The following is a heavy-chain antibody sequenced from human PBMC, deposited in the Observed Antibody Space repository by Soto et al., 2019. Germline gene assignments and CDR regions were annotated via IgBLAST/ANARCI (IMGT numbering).Heavy chain of an antibody. D-gene: IGHD6-13*01. V-gene: IGHV3-30*03. Sequence: PGGSLRLSCAASGFTFSSYGMHWVRQAPGKGLEWVAVISYDGSNKYYADSVKGRFTISRDNSKNTLYLQMNSLRAEDTAVYYCARGFGKSIAAAGTGMDGRAKGTTDTCSS. J-gene: IGHJ6*03. CDR1: GFTFSSYG. CDR2: ISYDGSNK. CDR3: ARGFGKSIAAAGTGMDG.